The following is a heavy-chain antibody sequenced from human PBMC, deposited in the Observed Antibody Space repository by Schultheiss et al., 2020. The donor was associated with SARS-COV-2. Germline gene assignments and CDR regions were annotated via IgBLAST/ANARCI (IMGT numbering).Heavy chain of an antibody. V-gene: IGHV3-30-3*01. J-gene: IGHJ6*02. CDR1: GFTFSSYD. CDR3: ARAILLFAIVVVIAISSYYYGMDV. CDR2: ISYDGSNK. Sequence: GGSLRLSCAASGFTFSSYDMHWVRQAPGKGLEWVAVISYDGSNKYYADSVKGRFTISRDNSKNTLYLQMNSLRAEDTAVYYCARAILLFAIVVVIAISSYYYGMDVWGQGTTVTVSS. D-gene: IGHD2-21*01.